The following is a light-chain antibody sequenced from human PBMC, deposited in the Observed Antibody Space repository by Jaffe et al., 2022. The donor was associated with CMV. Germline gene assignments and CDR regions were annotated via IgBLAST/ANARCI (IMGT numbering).Light chain of an antibody. CDR1: QGVSNS. Sequence: DIQMTQSPSTLSASVGDRVTITCRASQGVSNSLAWYQQKPGKAPNFLIYKASSLESGVPSRFSGSGSGREFTLTISSLQPDDFATYYCQQYYTYPYTFGQGTKLEIK. CDR2: KAS. CDR3: QQYYTYPYT. V-gene: IGKV1-5*03. J-gene: IGKJ2*01.